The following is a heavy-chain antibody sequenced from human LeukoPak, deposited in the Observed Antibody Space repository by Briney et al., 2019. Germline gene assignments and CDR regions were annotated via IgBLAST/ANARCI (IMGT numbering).Heavy chain of an antibody. CDR1: GYTFTSYG. CDR3: ARGRRTTVTTSDAFDI. CDR2: ISAYNGNT. Sequence: ASVKVSCKASGYTFTSYGISWVRQAPGQGLEWMGWISAYNGNTNYAQKLQGRVTMTTDTSTSTAYMELRSLRSDDTAVYYCARGRRTTVTTSDAFDIWGQGTMVTVSS. J-gene: IGHJ3*02. V-gene: IGHV1-18*01. D-gene: IGHD4-17*01.